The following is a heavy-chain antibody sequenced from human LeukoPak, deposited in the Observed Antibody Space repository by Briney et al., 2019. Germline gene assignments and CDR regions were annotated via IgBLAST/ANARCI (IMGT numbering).Heavy chain of an antibody. CDR3: ARGGGGSRFDY. Sequence: SETLSLTCAVYGGSFSGYCWSWIRQPPGKGLEWIGEINHSGSTNYNPSLKSRVTISVDTSKNQFSVKLSSVTAADTAMFYCARGGGGSRFDYWGQGTLVTVSS. CDR2: INHSGST. V-gene: IGHV4-34*01. D-gene: IGHD2-15*01. J-gene: IGHJ4*02. CDR1: GGSFSGYC.